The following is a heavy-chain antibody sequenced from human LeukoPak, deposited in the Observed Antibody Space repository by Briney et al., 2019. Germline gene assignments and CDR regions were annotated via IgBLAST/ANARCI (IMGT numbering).Heavy chain of an antibody. Sequence: PGGSLRLSCAASGISFTTYWMSWVRQAPGKGLEWVANIKEDGSDKYYVDSVKGRFTISRDNAKNSLYLQMNSLRAEDTAVYYCARDSAGYDYWGQGTLVTVSS. CDR2: IKEDGSDK. J-gene: IGHJ4*02. CDR1: GISFTTYW. D-gene: IGHD5-12*01. CDR3: ARDSAGYDY. V-gene: IGHV3-7*01.